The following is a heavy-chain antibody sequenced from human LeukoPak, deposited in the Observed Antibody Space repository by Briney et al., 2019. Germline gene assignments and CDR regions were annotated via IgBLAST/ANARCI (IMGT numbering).Heavy chain of an antibody. CDR3: ARRYNWNDPTDY. CDR1: GFTFSSYA. CDR2: ISYDGSNK. Sequence: PGGSLRLSCAASGFTFSSYAMHWVRQAPGKGLEWVAVISYDGSNKYYADSVKGRFTISRDNAKNTLYLQVNSLRADDTAVYYCARRYNWNDPTDYWGQGTLVTVSS. D-gene: IGHD1-1*01. V-gene: IGHV3-30-3*01. J-gene: IGHJ4*02.